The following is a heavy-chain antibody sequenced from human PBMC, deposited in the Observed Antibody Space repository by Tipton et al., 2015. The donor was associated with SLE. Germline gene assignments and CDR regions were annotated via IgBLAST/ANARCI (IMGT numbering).Heavy chain of an antibody. CDR3: ASLDSSSWYRWFDP. V-gene: IGHV1-69*05. J-gene: IGHJ5*02. CDR1: GGTFSNYA. CDR2: IIPIFGTA. D-gene: IGHD6-13*01. Sequence: QLVQSGPEVKKPGSSVKVSCKASGGTFSNYAISWVRQAPGQGLEWMGGIIPIFGTANYAQKFQGRVTITTDESTSTAYMELSSLGSEDTAVYYCASLDSSSWYRWFDPWGQGTLVTVSS.